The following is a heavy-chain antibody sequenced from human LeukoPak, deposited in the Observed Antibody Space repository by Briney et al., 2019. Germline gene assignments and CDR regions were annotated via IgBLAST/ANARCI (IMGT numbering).Heavy chain of an antibody. D-gene: IGHD6-13*01. CDR1: GFTFSDYH. Sequence: GGSLRLSCAASGFTFSDYHMSWIRQAPGKGLEWVSYISSSGSTIYYADSVKGRFTISRDNAKNSLYLQMNSLRAEDTAVYYCAKKYSSSWYYFDYWGQGTLVTVSS. CDR3: AKKYSSSWYYFDY. V-gene: IGHV3-11*01. CDR2: ISSSGSTI. J-gene: IGHJ4*02.